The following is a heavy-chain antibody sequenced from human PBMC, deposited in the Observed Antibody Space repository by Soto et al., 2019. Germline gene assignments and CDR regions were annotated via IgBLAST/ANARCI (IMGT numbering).Heavy chain of an antibody. J-gene: IGHJ4*02. D-gene: IGHD6-25*01. CDR3: AKDKVDGVAASDY. V-gene: IGHV3-9*01. Sequence: EVQLVESGGGLVQPGRSLRLSCAASGFTFDDYAMHWVRQAPGKGLEWVSGISWNSGSIGYADSVKGRFTISRDNAKNSLYLQMNSLRAEDTALYYCAKDKVDGVAASDYWGQGTLVTVSS. CDR1: GFTFDDYA. CDR2: ISWNSGSI.